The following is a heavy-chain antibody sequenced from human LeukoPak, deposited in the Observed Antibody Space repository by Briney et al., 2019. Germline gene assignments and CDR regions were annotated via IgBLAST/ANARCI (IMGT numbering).Heavy chain of an antibody. CDR3: ARGSWGRYLDY. V-gene: IGHV4-34*01. CDR2: INDSGRT. CDR1: CMSLTAFL. J-gene: IGHJ4*02. Sequence: SETLSLSCVVSCMSLTAFLWCWIRPSPGKGREWIGLINDSGRTNYNPSLKTPVIISRDTSKRQFSLNLSPVTAADTALYYCARGSWGRYLDYWGPGIQVTVSS. D-gene: IGHD3-16*01.